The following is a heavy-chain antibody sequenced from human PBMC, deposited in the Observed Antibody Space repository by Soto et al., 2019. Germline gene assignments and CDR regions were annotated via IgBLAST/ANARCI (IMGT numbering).Heavy chain of an antibody. CDR1: GYTFTSYD. D-gene: IGHD5-18*01. Sequence: QVQLVQSGAEVKKPGASVKVSCKASGYTFTSYDINWVRQATGQGLEWMGWMNPNSGNTGYAQKFQGRVTMTRNTSISTAYMELSSLRSEDTAVYYCVREPTDTAMVRAFDIWGQGTMVTVSS. CDR3: VREPTDTAMVRAFDI. J-gene: IGHJ3*02. V-gene: IGHV1-8*01. CDR2: MNPNSGNT.